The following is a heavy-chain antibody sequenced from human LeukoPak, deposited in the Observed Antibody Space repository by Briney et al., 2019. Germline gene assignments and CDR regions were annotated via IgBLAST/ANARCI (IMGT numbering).Heavy chain of an antibody. CDR1: GLTFSNYG. Sequence: PGGSLRPSCAVSGLTFSNYGMHWVRQAPGKGLEWVAFIRYDASNKYYADSVKGRFTISRDNSENTLYLQMNRLGVEDTAIYYCAGDFDYWGQGTLVTVSS. CDR2: IRYDASNK. J-gene: IGHJ4*02. V-gene: IGHV3-30*02. CDR3: AGDFDY.